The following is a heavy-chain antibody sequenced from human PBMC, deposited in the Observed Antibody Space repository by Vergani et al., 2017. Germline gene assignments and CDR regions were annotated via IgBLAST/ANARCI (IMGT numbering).Heavy chain of an antibody. CDR2: ISAYNGNT. Sequence: QVQLVQSGAEVKKPGASVKVSCKASGYTFTSYGISWVRQAPGQGLEWMGWISAYNGNTNYAQKLQGRVTMTTDTSTSTAYMELRSLRSDDTAVYYCARVYYDNFTGNRCYYFDYWGQGTLVTVSS. J-gene: IGHJ4*02. V-gene: IGHV1-18*01. CDR1: GYTFTSYG. D-gene: IGHD3-9*01. CDR3: ARVYYDNFTGNRCYYFDY.